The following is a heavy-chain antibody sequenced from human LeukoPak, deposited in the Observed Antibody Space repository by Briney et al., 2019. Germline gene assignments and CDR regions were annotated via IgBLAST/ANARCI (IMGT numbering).Heavy chain of an antibody. CDR3: ARDGRYCSSTSCPNMADY. CDR1: GGTFSSYA. CDR2: VIPILGIA. Sequence: SVKVSCKASGGTFSSYAISWVRQAPGQGLEWMGRVIPILGIANYAQKFQGRVTITADKSTSTAYMELSSLRSEDTAVYYCARDGRYCSSTSCPNMADYWGQGTLVTVSS. D-gene: IGHD2-2*01. J-gene: IGHJ4*02. V-gene: IGHV1-69*04.